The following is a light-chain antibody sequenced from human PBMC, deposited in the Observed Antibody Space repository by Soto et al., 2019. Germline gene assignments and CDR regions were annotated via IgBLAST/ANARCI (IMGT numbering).Light chain of an antibody. CDR3: QQYNSFPLT. V-gene: IGKV1-12*01. CDR1: QGISSR. Sequence: DIRMTQSPSSVSASVGDRVTITCRASQGISSRLAWYQQKPGKAPNLLIYSASSLQSGVLSRFSGSGSETDFTLTIGSLQPEECATYYCQQYNSFPLTFGGGTKVEIK. CDR2: SAS. J-gene: IGKJ4*01.